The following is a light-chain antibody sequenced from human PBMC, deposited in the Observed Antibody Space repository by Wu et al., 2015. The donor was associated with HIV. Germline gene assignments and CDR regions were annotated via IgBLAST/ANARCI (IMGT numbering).Light chain of an antibody. Sequence: IRMTQSPSSLSASTGDRVTITCRASQGISSYLAWYQQKPGKAPKLLIYAASTLQSRVPSRFSGSGSGTDFTLTISCLQSEDFATYYCQQYYSYPPTFGPGTKVDIK. J-gene: IGKJ3*01. V-gene: IGKV1-8*01. CDR1: QGISSY. CDR3: QQYYSYPPT. CDR2: AAS.